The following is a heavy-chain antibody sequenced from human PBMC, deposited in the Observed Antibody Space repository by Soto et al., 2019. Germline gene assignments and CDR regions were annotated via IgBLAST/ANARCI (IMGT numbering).Heavy chain of an antibody. V-gene: IGHV3-23*01. CDR2: ISGSGTGT. CDR1: GITFSNYA. J-gene: IGHJ4*02. CDR3: AKEGGGGTAMVTSYFDY. D-gene: IGHD5-18*01. Sequence: EVQLLESGGGLVQPGGSLRLSCAASGITFSNYALSWVRQAPGKGLEWVSGISGSGTGTYYADSVKGRFTISRDNSKRTLYLHMNSLRADDTAIYYCAKEGGGGTAMVTSYFDYWGQGTLVTVSS.